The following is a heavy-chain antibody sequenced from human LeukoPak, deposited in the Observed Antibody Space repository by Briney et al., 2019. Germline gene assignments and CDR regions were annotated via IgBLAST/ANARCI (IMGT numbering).Heavy chain of an antibody. CDR3: ARSSRGTMVRGVIIE. D-gene: IGHD3-10*01. V-gene: IGHV3-53*01. J-gene: IGHJ4*02. CDR2: IYSGGST. Sequence: PGGSLRLSCAASGFTVSSNYMSWVRQVPGKGLEWVSVIYSGGSTYYADSVKGRFTISRDNSKNTLYLQMNSLRAEDTAVYYCARSSRGTMVRGVIIEWGQGTLVTVSS. CDR1: GFTVSSNY.